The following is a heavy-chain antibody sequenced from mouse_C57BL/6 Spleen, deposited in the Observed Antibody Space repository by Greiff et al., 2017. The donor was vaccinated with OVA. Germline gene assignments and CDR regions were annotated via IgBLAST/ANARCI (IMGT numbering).Heavy chain of an antibody. V-gene: IGHV1-69*01. CDR3: ARITTVVDGYFEV. CDR2: IDPSDSYT. J-gene: IGHJ1*03. CDR1: GYTFTSYW. D-gene: IGHD1-1*01. Sequence: VQLQQPGAELVMPGASVKLSCKASGYTFTSYWMHWVKQRPGPGLEWIGEIDPSDSYTNYNQKFKGKSTLTVDKSSSTAYMQLSSLTSEDSAVYYCARITTVVDGYFEVWGTGTTVTVSS.